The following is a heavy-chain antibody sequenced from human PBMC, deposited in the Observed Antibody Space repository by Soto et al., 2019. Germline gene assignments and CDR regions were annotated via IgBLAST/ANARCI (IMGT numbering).Heavy chain of an antibody. CDR1: GGSFSGYY. CDR2: INHSGST. V-gene: IGHV4-34*01. J-gene: IGHJ4*02. CDR3: ARGSRASIVATILYYFDY. D-gene: IGHD5-12*01. Sequence: SETLSLTCAVYGGSFSGYYWSWIRQPPGKGLEWIGEINHSGSTNYNPSLKSRVTISVDTSKNQFSLKLSSVTAADTAVYYCARGSRASIVATILYYFDYWGQGTLVTVSS.